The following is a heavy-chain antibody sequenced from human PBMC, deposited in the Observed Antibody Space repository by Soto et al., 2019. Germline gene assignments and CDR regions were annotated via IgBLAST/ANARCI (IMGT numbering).Heavy chain of an antibody. V-gene: IGHV3-7*01. CDR3: ARGNGNYYFGFDV. CDR2: IKPDGSEQ. Sequence: PGGSLRLSCAASEFAFDKYYMTWVRQAPGKGPEWVANIKPDGSEQYYVDSVKGRFTISRDNANNSLYLQMNSLRAEDTAVYFCARGNGNYYFGFDVGGQGTTVTVSS. J-gene: IGHJ6*02. D-gene: IGHD4-4*01. CDR1: EFAFDKYY.